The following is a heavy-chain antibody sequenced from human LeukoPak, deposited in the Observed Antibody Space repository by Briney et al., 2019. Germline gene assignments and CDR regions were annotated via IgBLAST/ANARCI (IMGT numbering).Heavy chain of an antibody. J-gene: IGHJ6*02. CDR1: GFTFSDYY. CDR3: ARDVIAAASYYYYGMDV. D-gene: IGHD6-13*01. Sequence: GGSLRLSCAASGFTFSDYYMSWISQAPGKWLEWVSYISSSSSYTNYADSVKGRFTISRGNAKNSLYLQMNSLRAEDTAVYYCARDVIAAASYYYYGMDVWGQGTTVTVSS. CDR2: ISSSSSYT. V-gene: IGHV3-11*05.